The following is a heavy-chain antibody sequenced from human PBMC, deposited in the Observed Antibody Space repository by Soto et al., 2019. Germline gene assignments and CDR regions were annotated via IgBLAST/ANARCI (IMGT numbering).Heavy chain of an antibody. J-gene: IGHJ6*02. Sequence: GESLKISCKGSGYTFTDYWIGWVRQMPGKGPEWMGIIYPGDSDTKYNPSFQGQVTISADKSITTTYLQWSSLKASDTAIYYCSASIFYYGMDVWGQGTTVTVSS. CDR1: GYTFTDYW. V-gene: IGHV5-51*01. CDR2: IYPGDSDT. CDR3: SASIFYYGMDV.